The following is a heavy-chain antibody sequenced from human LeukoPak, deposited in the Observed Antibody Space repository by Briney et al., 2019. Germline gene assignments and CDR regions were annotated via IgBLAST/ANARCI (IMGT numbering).Heavy chain of an antibody. D-gene: IGHD2-2*01. CDR1: GGSISSYY. CDR2: IYYSGSA. CDR3: ARGLVVVPAAYYFDY. Sequence: SETLSLTCTVSGGSISSYYWSWIRQPPGKGLEWIGYIYYSGSANYNPSLKSRVTISVDTSKNQFSLKLSSVTAADTAVYYCARGLVVVPAAYYFDYWGQGTLVTVSS. V-gene: IGHV4-59*01. J-gene: IGHJ4*02.